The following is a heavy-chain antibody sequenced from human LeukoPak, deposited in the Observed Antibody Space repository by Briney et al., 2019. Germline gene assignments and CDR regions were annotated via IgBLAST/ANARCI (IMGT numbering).Heavy chain of an antibody. Sequence: SETLSLTCSVSGGSISSYYWSWVRQPPGKGLEWIGYISDSASTNYNPSLKSRVTISRDTSKNQVSLKMRFVTAADTAVYFCASLGGTYDYWGQGTLVTVSS. CDR3: ASLGGTYDY. CDR2: ISDSAST. CDR1: GGSISSYY. D-gene: IGHD1-26*01. V-gene: IGHV4-59*08. J-gene: IGHJ4*02.